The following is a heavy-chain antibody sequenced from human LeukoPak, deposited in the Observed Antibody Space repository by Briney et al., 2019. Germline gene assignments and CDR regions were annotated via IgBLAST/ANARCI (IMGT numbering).Heavy chain of an antibody. V-gene: IGHV1-2*02. Sequence: ASVKVSCKASGYTFTGYYMHWVRQAPGQGLEWMGWINPNSGGTNYAQKFQGRVTMTRDTSTSTAYMELSSLRSDDTAVYYCARSYSSGYYFHGLDYWGQGTLVTVSS. CDR3: ARSYSSGYYFHGLDY. CDR1: GYTFTGYY. D-gene: IGHD3-22*01. CDR2: INPNSGGT. J-gene: IGHJ4*02.